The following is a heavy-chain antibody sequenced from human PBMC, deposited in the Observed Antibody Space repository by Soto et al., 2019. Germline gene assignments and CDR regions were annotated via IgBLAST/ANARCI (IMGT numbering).Heavy chain of an antibody. CDR1: GFTFSSYG. CDR3: AKSDVTIFGVMDYYYYYGMDV. Sequence: PGGSLRLSCAASGFTFSSYGMHWVRQAPGKGLEWVAVISYDGSNKYYAGSVKGRFTISRDNSKNTLYLQMNSLRAEDTAVYYCAKSDVTIFGVMDYYYYYGMDVWGQGTTVTVSS. D-gene: IGHD3-3*01. CDR2: ISYDGSNK. V-gene: IGHV3-30*18. J-gene: IGHJ6*02.